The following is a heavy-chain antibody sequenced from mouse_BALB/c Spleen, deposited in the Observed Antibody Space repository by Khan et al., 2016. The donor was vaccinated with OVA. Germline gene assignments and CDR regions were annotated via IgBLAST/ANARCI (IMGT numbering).Heavy chain of an antibody. CDR2: INTYTGEP. Sequence: QIQLVQSGPEMKKPGETVKISCKASGYTFTNYGMNWVKQSPGKALKWMGWINTYTGEPTYADDFKGRFAFSLETSASTAYLQINNLKNEDTATYFCARPPYFSYTRDHWGQGTSVTVSS. CDR3: ARPPYFSYTRDH. J-gene: IGHJ4*01. D-gene: IGHD2-10*01. CDR1: GYTFTNYG. V-gene: IGHV9-3-1*01.